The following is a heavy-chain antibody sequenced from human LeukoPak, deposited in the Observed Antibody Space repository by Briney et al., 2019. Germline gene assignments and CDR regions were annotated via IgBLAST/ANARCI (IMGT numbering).Heavy chain of an antibody. CDR2: ISYDGGNK. CDR3: AKEPPQCGADCFSLLDY. V-gene: IGHV3-30*18. J-gene: IGHJ4*02. D-gene: IGHD2-21*02. Sequence: GRSLRLSCAASGFTFSSYGMHWVRQAPGKGLEWVAVISYDGGNKYYADSVKGRFTISRDNSKNTLYLQMNSLRAEDTAVYYCAKEPPQCGADCFSLLDYWGQGTLVTVSS. CDR1: GFTFSSYG.